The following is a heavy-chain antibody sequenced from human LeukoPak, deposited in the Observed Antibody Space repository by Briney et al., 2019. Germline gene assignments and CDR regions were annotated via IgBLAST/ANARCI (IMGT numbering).Heavy chain of an antibody. J-gene: IGHJ4*02. V-gene: IGHV4-31*03. D-gene: IGHD5-24*01. CDR3: ARSRDAWADY. CDR2: IYYSGST. CDR1: GGSISDAAYY. Sequence: PSQTLSLTCTVSGGSISDAAYYWSWIRQHPGEGLKWIGYIYYSGSTSYNPSLKSRVTISVDTSKNQFSLKLTSVTAADTAVYYCARSRDAWADYWGQGTLVTVSS.